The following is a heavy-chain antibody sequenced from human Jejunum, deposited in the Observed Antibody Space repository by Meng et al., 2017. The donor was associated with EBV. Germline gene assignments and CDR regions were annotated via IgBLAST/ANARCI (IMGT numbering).Heavy chain of an antibody. CDR1: GFTFSTYW. V-gene: IGHV3-74*01. CDR3: SRDLAGSYDD. J-gene: IGHJ4*02. D-gene: IGHD6-25*01. Sequence: EVQLVESGGALVQPGGSLRLSCAASGFTFSTYWMHWFRQAPGKGLVWISRINENGRTTTYADSVRGRFTISRDNTKNTLYLQMNSLRAEDTAVYFCSRDLAGSYDDWGQGTLVTVSS. CDR2: INENGRTT.